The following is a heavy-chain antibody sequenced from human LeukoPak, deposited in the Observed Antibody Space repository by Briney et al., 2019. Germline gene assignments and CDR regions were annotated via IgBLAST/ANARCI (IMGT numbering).Heavy chain of an antibody. V-gene: IGHV1-69*04. CDR1: GGTFSSYA. J-gene: IGHJ6*02. D-gene: IGHD3-22*01. CDR3: ARSNYDSSGYYYYYYGVDV. CDR2: IIPILGIA. Sequence: SAKVSCKASGGTFSSYAISWVRQAPGQGLEWMGRIIPILGIANYAQKFQGRVTITADKSTSTAYMELSSLRSEDTAVYYCARSNYDSSGYYYYYYGVDVWGQGTTVTVSS.